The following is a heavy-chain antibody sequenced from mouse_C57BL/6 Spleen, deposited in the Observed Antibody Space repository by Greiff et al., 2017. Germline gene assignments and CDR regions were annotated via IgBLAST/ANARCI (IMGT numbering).Heavy chain of an antibody. D-gene: IGHD3-3*01. CDR2: LWRGGST. J-gene: IGHJ2*01. CDR1: GFSFTSYG. Sequence: QVQLKESGPGLVQPSQSLSITCTVSGFSFTSYGVHWVRQSPGKGLEWLGVLWRGGSTDYNAAFMSRLSITKDNSKSQVFFKMKRLQVDDTDIYYCAKNRDVYLDYWGQGTTLTVSS. CDR3: AKNRDVYLDY. V-gene: IGHV2-5*01.